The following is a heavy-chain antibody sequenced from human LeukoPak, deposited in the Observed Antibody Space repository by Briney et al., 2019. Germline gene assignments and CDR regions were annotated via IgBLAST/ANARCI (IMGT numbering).Heavy chain of an antibody. V-gene: IGHV4-59*08. Sequence: SETLSLTCTVSGGSISSYYWSWIRQPPGKGLEWIGYIYYSGSTNYNPSLKGRVTISVDTSKNQFSLKLNSVTAADTAVYYCARGSRLDGMDVWGQGITVTVSS. J-gene: IGHJ6*02. CDR2: IYYSGST. CDR1: GGSISSYY. CDR3: ARGSRLDGMDV. D-gene: IGHD5-12*01.